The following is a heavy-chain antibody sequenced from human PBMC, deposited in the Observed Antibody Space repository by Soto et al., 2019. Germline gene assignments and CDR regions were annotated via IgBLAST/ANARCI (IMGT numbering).Heavy chain of an antibody. CDR1: GFTFSSYD. CDR3: ARVRSRDYGDYYFDH. Sequence: EVQLVESGGGLVQPGGSLRLSCAASGFTFSSYDMHWVRQATGKGLEWVSAIGTAGDTYYPGSVKGRFTISRENAKNSLYLQKNRLRAGDTAVYYCARVRSRDYGDYYFDHWGQGTLVTVSS. J-gene: IGHJ4*02. V-gene: IGHV3-13*01. D-gene: IGHD4-17*01. CDR2: IGTAGDT.